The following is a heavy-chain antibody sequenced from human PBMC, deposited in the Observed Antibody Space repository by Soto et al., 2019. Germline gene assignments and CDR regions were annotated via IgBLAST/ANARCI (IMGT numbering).Heavy chain of an antibody. J-gene: IGHJ5*02. Sequence: SETLSLTCAVYGGSFSGYYWSWIRQPPGKGLEWIGEIDHSGSTNYNPSLKSRVTISVDTSKSQFSLKLSSVTAADTAVYYCARGSRARRFDPWGQGTLVTVSS. V-gene: IGHV4-34*01. CDR1: GGSFSGYY. CDR2: IDHSGST. D-gene: IGHD5-12*01. CDR3: ARGSRARRFDP.